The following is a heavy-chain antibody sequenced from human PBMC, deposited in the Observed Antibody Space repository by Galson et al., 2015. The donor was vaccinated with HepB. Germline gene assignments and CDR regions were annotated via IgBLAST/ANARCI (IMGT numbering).Heavy chain of an antibody. V-gene: IGHV1-18*04. Sequence: SVKVSCKASGYTFTSYDVSWVRQAPGQGLEWMGWISGNNGDTNYAQKLRGRVTVTTDTSTSTAYMELRSLRPDDTAVYYCARGGGSSARGMDVWGQGTLVTVSS. CDR3: ARGGGSSARGMDV. J-gene: IGHJ4*02. CDR1: GYTFTSYD. CDR2: ISGNNGDT. D-gene: IGHD1-14*01.